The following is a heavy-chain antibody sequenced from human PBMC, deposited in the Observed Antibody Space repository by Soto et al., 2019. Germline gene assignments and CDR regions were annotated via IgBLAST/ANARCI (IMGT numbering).Heavy chain of an antibody. D-gene: IGHD3-10*01. V-gene: IGHV3-15*07. CDR2: IKSKTDGGTT. Sequence: EVQLVESGGGLVKPGGSLRLSCAASCFTFSNAWMTWIRQAPGRGLEWVGRIKSKTDGGTTDYAAPVKGRFIISRDDSKNTLYLQMNSLNTEDPAVYDCLGVRGYDWFDPWGQGTLVTVSS. CDR1: CFTFSNAW. CDR3: LGVRGYDWFDP. J-gene: IGHJ5*02.